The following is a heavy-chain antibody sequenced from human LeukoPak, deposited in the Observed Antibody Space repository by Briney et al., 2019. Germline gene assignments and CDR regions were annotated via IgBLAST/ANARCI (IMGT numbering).Heavy chain of an antibody. J-gene: IGHJ6*02. Sequence: PSETLSLTCTVSGGSISSYYWSWIRQPPGKGLEWIGYIYYTGSTNYNPSLKSRVTISVDTSKSQFSLRLTSVTAAATAVYYCARAPSSGIPYYYGMDVWGQGTTVTVSS. D-gene: IGHD3-10*01. CDR2: IYYTGST. CDR3: ARAPSSGIPYYYGMDV. V-gene: IGHV4-59*01. CDR1: GGSISSYY.